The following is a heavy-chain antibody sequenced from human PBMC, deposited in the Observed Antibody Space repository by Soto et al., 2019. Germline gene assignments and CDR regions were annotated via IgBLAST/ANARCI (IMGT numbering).Heavy chain of an antibody. CDR3: ASLGRGDFTSMVNYFYYGLDV. CDR2: IWFDGGKR. J-gene: IGHJ6*02. V-gene: IGHV3-33*01. D-gene: IGHD5-18*01. Sequence: HLVESGGGVVQPGGSLRLSCSATPSAFTFSDYGMHWVRQTPGKGLEWLAVIWFDGGKRYYADSVKGRFTISRDNSENTLALQMNTLSHEDTGVYYCASLGRGDFTSMVNYFYYGLDVWGQGTTVAVSS. CDR1: AFTFSDYG.